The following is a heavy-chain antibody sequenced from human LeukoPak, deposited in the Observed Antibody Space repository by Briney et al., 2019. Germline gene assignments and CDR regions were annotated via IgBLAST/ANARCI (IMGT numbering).Heavy chain of an antibody. V-gene: IGHV1-69*13. CDR3: ARDGPPVVTAIRAFDI. J-gene: IGHJ3*02. CDR2: IIPIFGTA. Sequence: SVKVSCKASGGTFSSYAISWVRQAPGQGLEWMGGIIPIFGTANYAQKFQGRVTITADESTSTAYMELSSLRSEDTAVYYCARDGPPVVTAIRAFDIWSQGTMVTVSS. D-gene: IGHD2-21*02. CDR1: GGTFSSYA.